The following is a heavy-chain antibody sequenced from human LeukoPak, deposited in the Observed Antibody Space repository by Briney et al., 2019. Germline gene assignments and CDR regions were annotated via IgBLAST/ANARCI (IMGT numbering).Heavy chain of an antibody. CDR1: GAPISRFY. V-gene: IGHV4-4*09. CDR2: IYNGVPT. J-gene: IGHJ4*02. CDR3: VQTTGWPGFDY. D-gene: IGHD6-19*01. Sequence: SETLSLICTTSGAPISRFYWSWVRQPPRQGQEWIGNIYNGVPTFFNPSLKSRVTLSVDTSKTQFSLQLASVTAADTAVYYCVQTTGWPGFDYWGQGILVTVSS.